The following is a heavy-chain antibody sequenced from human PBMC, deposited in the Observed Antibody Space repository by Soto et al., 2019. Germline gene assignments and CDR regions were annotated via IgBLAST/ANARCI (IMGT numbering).Heavy chain of an antibody. CDR2: INPSGGST. J-gene: IGHJ3*02. CDR1: GYTFTSYY. D-gene: IGHD2-15*01. Sequence: QVQPVQSGAEVKKPGASVKVSCKASGYTFTSYYMHWVRQAPGQGLEWMGIINPSGGSTSYAQKFQGRVTMTRDTSTSTVYMELSSLRSEDTAVYYCARDKWWGTTRSRDAFDIWGQGTMVTVSS. V-gene: IGHV1-46*01. CDR3: ARDKWWGTTRSRDAFDI.